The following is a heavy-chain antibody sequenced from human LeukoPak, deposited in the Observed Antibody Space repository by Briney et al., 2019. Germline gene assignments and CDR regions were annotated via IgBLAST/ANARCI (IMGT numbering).Heavy chain of an antibody. J-gene: IGHJ4*02. CDR2: ISAYNGNT. V-gene: IGHV1-18*04. Sequence: ASVKVSCKASGYTFTSYGISWVRQAPGQGLEWMGWISAYNGNTNYAQKLQGRVTMTTDTSTSTAYMELGSLRSDDTAVYYCARDGLLWFGELLFDYWGQGTLVTVSS. CDR3: ARDGLLWFGELLFDY. CDR1: GYTFTSYG. D-gene: IGHD3-10*01.